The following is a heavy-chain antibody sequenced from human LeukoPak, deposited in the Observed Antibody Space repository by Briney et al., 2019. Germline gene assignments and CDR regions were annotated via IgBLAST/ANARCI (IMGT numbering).Heavy chain of an antibody. Sequence: PGGSLRLSCVVSGISFGSYGMHWVRQAPGKGLEWVAVISYDGSNKYYADSVKGRFTISRDNSKNTLYLQMNSLRAEDTAVYYCNGYYYDSSGYYYFDYWGQGTLVTVSS. J-gene: IGHJ4*02. V-gene: IGHV3-30*03. CDR3: NGYYYDSSGYYYFDY. CDR2: ISYDGSNK. D-gene: IGHD3-22*01. CDR1: GISFGSYG.